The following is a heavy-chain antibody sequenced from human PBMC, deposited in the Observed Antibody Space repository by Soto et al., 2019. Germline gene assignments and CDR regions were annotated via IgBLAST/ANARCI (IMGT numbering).Heavy chain of an antibody. CDR2: IRGDDDNYAT. CDR1: GFTFSEST. V-gene: IGHV3-73*02. D-gene: IGHD2-8*02. Sequence: EERLVQSGGGLVQPGESLELSCIASGFTFSESTIYWVRQAPGKGLEWVGHIRGDDDNYATSYVESVKGRFTISRDDAKDSASLQMSNMKTEETAVYYLARQLVLGAFFLFAMDVWGQGAPVTVSS. J-gene: IGHJ6*02. CDR3: ARQLVLGAFFLFAMDV.